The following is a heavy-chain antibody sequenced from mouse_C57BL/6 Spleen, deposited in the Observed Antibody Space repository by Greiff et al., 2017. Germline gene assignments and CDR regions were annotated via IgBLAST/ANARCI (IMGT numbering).Heavy chain of an antibody. Sequence: QVQLQQPGAELVMPGASVKLSCKASGYTFTSYWMHWVKQRPGQGLEWIGEIDPSDSYTNYNQKFKGKSTLTVDKSSSTAYMQLSSLTCEDSAVYYCATYYSNYMFAYWGQGTLVTVSA. CDR3: ATYYSNYMFAY. CDR1: GYTFTSYW. CDR2: IDPSDSYT. D-gene: IGHD2-5*01. J-gene: IGHJ3*01. V-gene: IGHV1-69*01.